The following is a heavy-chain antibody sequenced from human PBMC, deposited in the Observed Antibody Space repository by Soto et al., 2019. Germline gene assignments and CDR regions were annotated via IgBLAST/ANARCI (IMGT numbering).Heavy chain of an antibody. D-gene: IGHD1-1*01. J-gene: IGHJ3*02. Sequence: ASVKVSCNASGYTFTSYYMHWVRQAPGQGLEWMGIINPSGGSTSYAQKFQGRVTMTRDTSTSTVYMELSSLRSEDTAVYYCARITYNWNDGNAFDIWGQGTMVTVSS. CDR1: GYTFTSYY. V-gene: IGHV1-46*01. CDR3: ARITYNWNDGNAFDI. CDR2: INPSGGST.